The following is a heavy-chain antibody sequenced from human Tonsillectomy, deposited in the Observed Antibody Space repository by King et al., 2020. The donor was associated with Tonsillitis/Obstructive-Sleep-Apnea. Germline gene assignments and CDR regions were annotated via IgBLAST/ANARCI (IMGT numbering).Heavy chain of an antibody. D-gene: IGHD6-13*01. CDR2: ISASGGST. V-gene: IGHV3-23*04. CDR3: AKGPIAGEGSPYFFDY. CDR1: GFTFGSYA. Sequence: EVQLVESGGGLVQPGGSLSLSCAASGFTFGSYAMFWVRQAPGKGLEWVSTISASGGSTYSADSVKGRFTISRDNSKNTVYLQMNSLRAEDTAVYYCAKGPIAGEGSPYFFDYWGQGTLVTVSS. J-gene: IGHJ4*02.